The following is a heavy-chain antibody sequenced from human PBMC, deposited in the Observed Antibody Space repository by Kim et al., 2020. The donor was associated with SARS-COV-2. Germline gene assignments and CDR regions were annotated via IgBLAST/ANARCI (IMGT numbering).Heavy chain of an antibody. Sequence: GGSLRLSCAASGFTFSDYYMSWIRQAPGKGLEWVSYISSSGSTIYYADSVKGRFTISRDHAKNSLYLQMNSLRAEDTAVYYCASHKDLDTAMVNAWGQGTLVTVS. CDR2: ISSSGSTI. J-gene: IGHJ5*02. D-gene: IGHD5-18*01. V-gene: IGHV3-11*01. CDR3: ASHKDLDTAMVNA. CDR1: GFTFSDYY.